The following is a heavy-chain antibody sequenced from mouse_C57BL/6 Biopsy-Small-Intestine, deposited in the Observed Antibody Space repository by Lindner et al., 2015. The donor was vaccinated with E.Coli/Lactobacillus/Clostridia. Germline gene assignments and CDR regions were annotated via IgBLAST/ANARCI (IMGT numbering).Heavy chain of an antibody. CDR1: GGTFSNYA. V-gene: IGHV1S126*01. CDR3: ARSTYSDSSGYFPGAFDI. J-gene: IGHJ3*01. CDR2: IIPILGL. Sequence: SVKVSCKTSGGTFSNYAISWVRQAPGQGLEWMARIIPILGLEHSAQNFQGRVKIAADTSTNTAFMDLSSLTSEDSAVYYCARSTYSDSSGYFPGAFDIWGQGTVVSVS. D-gene: IGHD1-1*01.